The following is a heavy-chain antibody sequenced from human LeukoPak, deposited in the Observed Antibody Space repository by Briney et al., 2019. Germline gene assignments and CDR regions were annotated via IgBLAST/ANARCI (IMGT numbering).Heavy chain of an antibody. CDR2: ISSGGSYI. Sequence: GGALRLSFAASGFTFSSYSMNWVRQAPGKGLEWVSSISSGGSYISYADSVKGRFTISRDNDKNSLYLQMNSLRAEDTAVYYCARGNANPGPDYWGKGTLVTVYS. CDR1: GFTFSSYS. D-gene: IGHD2-8*02. CDR3: ARGNANPGPDY. V-gene: IGHV3-21*01. J-gene: IGHJ4*02.